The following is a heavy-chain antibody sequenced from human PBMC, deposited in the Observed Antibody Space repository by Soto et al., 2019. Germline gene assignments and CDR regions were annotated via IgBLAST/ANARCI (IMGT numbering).Heavy chain of an antibody. D-gene: IGHD1-1*01. CDR2: ISYDGTDE. CDR3: LKQESDWHDHFDY. Sequence: GGSLRLSCAASGFSFSSYGMHWVRQAPGKGLEWVAMISYDGTDEYYADSVKGRFTISRDNSKNAVYLQMNSLRAEDTAVYYFLKQESDWHDHFDYCGQGTLVPVSS. CDR1: GFSFSSYG. V-gene: IGHV3-30*18. J-gene: IGHJ4*02.